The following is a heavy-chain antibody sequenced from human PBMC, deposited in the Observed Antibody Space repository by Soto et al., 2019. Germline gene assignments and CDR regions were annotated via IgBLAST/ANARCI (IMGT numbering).Heavy chain of an antibody. J-gene: IGHJ4*02. CDR1: GYTFTSYG. CDR3: ARADIVVVVAATFDY. Sequence: QVQLVQSGAEVKKPGASVKVSCKASGYTFTSYGISWVRQAPGQGLEWMGWISAYNGNTNYAQKLQGRVTMTTDTSTSTAYMERRGLRSDDTAVYYCARADIVVVVAATFDYWGQGTLVTVSS. V-gene: IGHV1-18*01. CDR2: ISAYNGNT. D-gene: IGHD2-15*01.